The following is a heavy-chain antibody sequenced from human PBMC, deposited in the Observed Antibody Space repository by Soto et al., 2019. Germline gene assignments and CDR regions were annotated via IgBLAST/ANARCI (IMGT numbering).Heavy chain of an antibody. J-gene: IGHJ4*02. CDR2: IYYSGST. Sequence: PSETLSLTCTVSGGSISSSSYYWGWIRQPPGKGLEWIGSIYYSGSTYYNPSLKSRVTISVDTSKNQFSLKLSSVTAADTAVYYCARRGYCSGGSCYSGFVIGFWGQGILVTVSS. CDR1: GGSISSSSYY. D-gene: IGHD2-15*01. V-gene: IGHV4-39*01. CDR3: ARRGYCSGGSCYSGFVIGF.